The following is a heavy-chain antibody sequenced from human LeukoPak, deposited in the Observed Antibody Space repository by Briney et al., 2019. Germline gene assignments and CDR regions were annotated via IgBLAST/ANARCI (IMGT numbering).Heavy chain of an antibody. V-gene: IGHV3-23*01. CDR1: GFTFSSYA. Sequence: HPGRSLRLSCAASGFTFSSYAMSWVRQAPGKGLEWVSAISGSGGSTYYADSVKGRFTISRDNSKNTLYLQMNSLRAEDTAVYYCATSHSGSYYNVGDYWGQGTLVTVSS. CDR2: ISGSGGST. CDR3: ATSHSGSYYNVGDY. D-gene: IGHD3-10*01. J-gene: IGHJ4*02.